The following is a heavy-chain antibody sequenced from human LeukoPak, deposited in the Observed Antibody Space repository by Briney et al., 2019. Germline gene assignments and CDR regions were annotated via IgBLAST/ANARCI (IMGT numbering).Heavy chain of an antibody. D-gene: IGHD3-9*01. CDR2: IYTSGST. V-gene: IGHV4-61*02. J-gene: IGHJ4*02. Sequence: PSETLSLTCTVSGGSIGSGSYYWSWIRQPAGKGLEWIGRIYTSGSTNYNPSLKSRVTISVDTSKNQFSLKLSSVTAADTAVYYCASTYYDILTGYYSFDYWGQGTLVTVSS. CDR3: ASTYYDILTGYYSFDY. CDR1: GGSIGSGSYY.